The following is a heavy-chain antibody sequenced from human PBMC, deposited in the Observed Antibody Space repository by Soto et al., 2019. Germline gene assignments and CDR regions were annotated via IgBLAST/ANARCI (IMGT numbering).Heavy chain of an antibody. D-gene: IGHD3-16*01. J-gene: IGHJ6*02. CDR2: IGTAGDT. V-gene: IGHV3-13*01. CDR1: GFTFSSYD. CDR3: ARALRGRGYYYYGMDV. Sequence: GGSLRLSCAASGFTFSSYDMHWVRQATGKGLEWVSAIGTAGDTYYPGSVKGRFTISRENAKNSLYLQMNSLRAGDTAVYYCARALRGRGYYYYGMDVWGQGTTVTVSS.